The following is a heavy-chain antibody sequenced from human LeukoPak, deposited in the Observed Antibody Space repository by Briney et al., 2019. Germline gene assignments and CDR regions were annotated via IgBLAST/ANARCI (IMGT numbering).Heavy chain of an antibody. CDR1: GYTFTSYY. CDR2: INPSGGST. Sequence: ASVTVSCKASGYTFTSYYIHWMRQAPAQGLEWMGIINPSGGSTSYAQKFQGSGTINREPSTNTAYMELSRLSSEDTAVYYCARGVATVSFDYWGQGTLVTVSS. V-gene: IGHV1-46*01. J-gene: IGHJ4*02. CDR3: ARGVATVSFDY. D-gene: IGHD5-12*01.